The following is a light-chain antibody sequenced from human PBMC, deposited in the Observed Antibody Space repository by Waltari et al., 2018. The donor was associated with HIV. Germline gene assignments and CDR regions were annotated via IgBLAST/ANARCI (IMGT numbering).Light chain of an antibody. CDR1: SSDVGGYNS. J-gene: IGLJ1*01. CDR2: AVS. V-gene: IGLV2-14*03. CDR3: SSYTSTSTVYV. Sequence: QSALTQPASVSGSPGQSITISCTGTSSDVGGYNSVSWYQLHPGKAPKLMIYAVSNRPSGVSNRFSGSKSYNTASLTISGLQAEDEADYYCSSYTSTSTVYVFGTGTEVTVL.